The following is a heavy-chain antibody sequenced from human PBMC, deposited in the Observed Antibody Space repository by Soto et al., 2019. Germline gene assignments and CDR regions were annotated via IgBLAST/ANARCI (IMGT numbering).Heavy chain of an antibody. CDR3: ARGHDYSNLLYYYYGMDV. CDR2: IYYSGST. Sequence: PSETLSRTWTVSGGSISSGGYYWIWIRQHPGKGPEWIGYIYYSGSTYYNPSLKSRVTISVDTSKNQFSLKLSSVTAADTAVYYCARGHDYSNLLYYYYGMDVWGQGTTVTVSS. D-gene: IGHD4-4*01. CDR1: GGSISSGGYY. V-gene: IGHV4-31*02. J-gene: IGHJ6*02.